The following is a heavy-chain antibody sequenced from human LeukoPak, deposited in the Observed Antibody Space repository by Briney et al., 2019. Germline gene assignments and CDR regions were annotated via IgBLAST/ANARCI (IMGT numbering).Heavy chain of an antibody. CDR2: ISGSGGST. J-gene: IGHJ4*02. CDR1: GFTFSSYA. D-gene: IGHD6-13*01. CDR3: AKSNDYSSRSMGY. Sequence: GGSLRLSCAASGFTFSSYAMSWVRQAPGKGLEWVSAISGSGGSTYYADSVKGRFTVSRDNSKNTLYLQMNSLRAEDTAVYYCAKSNDYSSRSMGYWGQGTLVTVSS. V-gene: IGHV3-23*01.